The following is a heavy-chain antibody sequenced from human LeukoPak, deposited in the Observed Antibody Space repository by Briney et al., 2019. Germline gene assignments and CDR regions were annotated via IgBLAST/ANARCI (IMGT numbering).Heavy chain of an antibody. V-gene: IGHV4-34*01. CDR2: INHSGST. D-gene: IGHD1-26*01. Sequence: SETLSLTCAVYGGSFSGYYWSWIRQPPGKGLEWIGEINHSGSTNYNPSLKRRGTISVDTSKHQFSLKLSSVTAADTAVYYCARGRYSGSYYGYYYYMDVWGKGTTVTVSS. CDR3: ARGRYSGSYYGYYYYMDV. J-gene: IGHJ6*03. CDR1: GGSFSGYY.